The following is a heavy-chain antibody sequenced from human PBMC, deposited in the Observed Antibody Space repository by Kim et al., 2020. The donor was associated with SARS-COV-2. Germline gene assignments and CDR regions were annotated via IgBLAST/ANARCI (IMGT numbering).Heavy chain of an antibody. V-gene: IGHV1-18*01. CDR2: ISAYNGNT. J-gene: IGHJ6*02. CDR3: ARGPEWLAYYYYYGMDV. Sequence: ASVKVSCKASGYTFTSYGISWVRQAPGQGLEWMGWISAYNGNTNYAQKLQGRVTMTTDTSTSTAYMELRSLRSDDTAVYYCARGPEWLAYYYYYGMDVWGQGTTVTVSS. CDR1: GYTFTSYG. D-gene: IGHD6-19*01.